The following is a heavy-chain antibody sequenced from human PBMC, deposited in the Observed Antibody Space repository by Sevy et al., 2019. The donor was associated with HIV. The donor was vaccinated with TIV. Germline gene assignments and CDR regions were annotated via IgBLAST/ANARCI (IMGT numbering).Heavy chain of an antibody. V-gene: IGHV3-30-3*01. J-gene: IGHJ4*02. CDR1: GLTFNSHA. CDR3: ARESGYTVNWSPGDH. D-gene: IGHD1-1*01. CDR2: ISYNGGHT. Sequence: GGSLRLSCKASGLTFNSHAMHWVRQAPGKGLEGVAVISYNGGHTFYGDSVKGRFIISRDNSKNTLYLEMNSLKVEDTALYYCARESGYTVNWSPGDHWGQGTLVTVSS.